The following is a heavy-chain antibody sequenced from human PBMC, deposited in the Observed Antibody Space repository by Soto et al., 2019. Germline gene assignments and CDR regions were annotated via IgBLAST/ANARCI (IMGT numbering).Heavy chain of an antibody. D-gene: IGHD2-2*01. V-gene: IGHV4-30-2*01. CDR3: AREHNVVPGGYFDY. Sequence: QLQLQESGSGLVKPSQTLSLTCAVSGGSISSGGYSWSWIRQPPGKGLEWIGYIYHSGSTYYNPSLKIRVTISVDRSKNQFSLKLSSVTAADTAVYYCAREHNVVPGGYFDYWGQGTRVTVSS. CDR2: IYHSGST. CDR1: GGSISSGGYS. J-gene: IGHJ4*02.